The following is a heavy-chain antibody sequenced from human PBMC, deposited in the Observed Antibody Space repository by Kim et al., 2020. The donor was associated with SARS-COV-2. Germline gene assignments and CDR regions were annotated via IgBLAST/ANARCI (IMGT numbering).Heavy chain of an antibody. D-gene: IGHD3-22*01. CDR2: INPNSGGT. CDR1: GYTFTGYY. CDR3: ARLGIWDYYDSSGLEGRRFDP. J-gene: IGHJ5*02. Sequence: ASVKVSCKASGYTFTGYYMHWVRQAPGQGLEWMGWINPNSGGTNYAQKFQGRVTMTRDTSISTAYMELSRLRSDDTAVYYCARLGIWDYYDSSGLEGRRFDPWGQGTLVTVSS. V-gene: IGHV1-2*02.